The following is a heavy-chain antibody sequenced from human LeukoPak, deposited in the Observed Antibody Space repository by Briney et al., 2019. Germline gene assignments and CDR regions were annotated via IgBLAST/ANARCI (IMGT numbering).Heavy chain of an antibody. J-gene: IGHJ4*02. V-gene: IGHV3-23*01. D-gene: IGHD2-15*01. CDR1: GFTFSSYA. CDR3: ARGYCSTGSCQYSFDC. CDR2: VSGSGVST. Sequence: SGGSLRLSCAASGFTFSSYAMSWVRQAPGKGLEWVSAVSGSGVSTHYGDSIKGRFTISRDNSKNTVDLQMDSLRAEDTATYYCARGYCSTGSCQYSFDCWGQGTLVTVSS.